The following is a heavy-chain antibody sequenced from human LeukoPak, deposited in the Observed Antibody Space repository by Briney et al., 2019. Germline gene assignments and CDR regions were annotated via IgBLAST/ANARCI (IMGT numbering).Heavy chain of an antibody. CDR3: AKDRDSSSSGSDY. V-gene: IGHV3-33*06. CDR2: IWYDGSNK. CDR1: GFTFSSYG. Sequence: GRSLRLFCAASGFTFSSYGMHWVRQAPGKGLEWVAVIWYDGSNKYYADSVKGRFTISRDNSKNTLYLQMNSLRAEDTAVYYCAKDRDSSSSGSDYWGQGTLVTVSS. D-gene: IGHD6-6*01. J-gene: IGHJ4*02.